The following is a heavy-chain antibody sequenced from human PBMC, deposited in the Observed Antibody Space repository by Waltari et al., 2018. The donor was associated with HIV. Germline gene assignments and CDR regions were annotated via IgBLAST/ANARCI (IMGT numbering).Heavy chain of an antibody. CDR1: VFTYRRHD. D-gene: IGHD6-19*01. Sequence: VHLLDSGRDLVHPGQSLSLSRAGSVFTYRRHDTCWAGQAPGRGLECVAAISGGGDSTYYADSVKGRFTISRDNSKNTLYLQMNSLRAEDTAVYYCAKRSHIDNGWGHFDSWGQGTLVTVSS. CDR2: ISGGGDST. V-gene: IGHV3-23*01. CDR3: AKRSHIDNGWGHFDS. J-gene: IGHJ4*02.